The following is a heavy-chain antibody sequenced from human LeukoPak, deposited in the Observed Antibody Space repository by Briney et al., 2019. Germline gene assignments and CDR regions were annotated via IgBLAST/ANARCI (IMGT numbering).Heavy chain of an antibody. V-gene: IGHV3-30*04. CDR3: AKDGTRWGSGELYYFDY. J-gene: IGHJ4*02. D-gene: IGHD3-16*01. CDR1: GFTFSSYA. CDR2: ISYDGSNK. Sequence: PGGSLRLSCAASGFTFSSYAMHWVRQAPGKGLEWVAVISYDGSNKYYADSVKGRFTISRDNSKNTLYLQMNSLRAEDTAVYYCAKDGTRWGSGELYYFDYWGQGTLVTVSS.